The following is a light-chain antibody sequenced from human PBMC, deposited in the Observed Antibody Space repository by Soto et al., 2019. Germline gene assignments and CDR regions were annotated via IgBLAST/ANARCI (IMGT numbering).Light chain of an antibody. CDR1: ESLLHSSVYNY. CDR3: MQALQTSIT. J-gene: IGKJ5*01. CDR2: LGS. Sequence: IVITQSPLSLPVTPGEPASISWVSIESLLHSSVYNYLDWYLQKPGQSPQLLIYLGSYRASGVPDRFSGSGSGTDFTLKITRVEAEDVGVYYCMQALQTSITFGQGTRLEIK. V-gene: IGKV2-28*01.